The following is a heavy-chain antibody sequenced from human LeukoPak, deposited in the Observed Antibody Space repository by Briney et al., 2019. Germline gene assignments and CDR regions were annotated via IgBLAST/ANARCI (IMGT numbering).Heavy chain of an antibody. CDR3: TREFYSSGWLGYYYYYMDV. CDR2: IRSKAYGGTT. D-gene: IGHD6-19*01. V-gene: IGHV3-49*03. CDR1: GFTFGDYA. Sequence: PGGSLRLSCTASGFTFGDYAMSWFRQAPGKGLEWVGFIRSKAYGGTTEYAASVKGRFTISRDDSKSIAYLQMNGLKTEDTAVYYCTREFYSSGWLGYYYYYMDVWGKGTTVTVSS. J-gene: IGHJ6*03.